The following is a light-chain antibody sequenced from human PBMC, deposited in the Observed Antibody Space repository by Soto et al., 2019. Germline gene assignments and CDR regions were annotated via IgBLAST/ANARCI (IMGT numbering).Light chain of an antibody. Sequence: AIRMTQSPSSLSASTGDRVTITCRASQGISSYLAWYQQKQGKAPKLLIYAASTLQSGVPSRFSGSGFGTDFTLTISCLQSEDFATYYCQQYYSYPFTFGQGTRLEIK. V-gene: IGKV1-8*01. CDR2: AAS. J-gene: IGKJ5*01. CDR1: QGISSY. CDR3: QQYYSYPFT.